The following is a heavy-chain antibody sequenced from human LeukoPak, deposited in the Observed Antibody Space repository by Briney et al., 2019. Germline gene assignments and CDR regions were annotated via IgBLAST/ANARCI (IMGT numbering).Heavy chain of an antibody. Sequence: MTSETLSLTCGVYGESFSGYYWSWIRQPPGKGLEWIGEINHSGSTNYNPSLKSRVTISVDTSKNQFSLKLSSVTAADTAVYYCAREYRRGRIDYWGQGTLVTVSS. CDR3: AREYRRGRIDY. J-gene: IGHJ4*02. CDR1: GESFSGYY. CDR2: INHSGST. D-gene: IGHD6-6*01. V-gene: IGHV4-34*01.